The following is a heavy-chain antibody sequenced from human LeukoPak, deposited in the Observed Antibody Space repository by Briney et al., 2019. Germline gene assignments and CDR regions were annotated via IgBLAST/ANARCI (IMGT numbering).Heavy chain of an antibody. CDR3: ARASLRWYRNWFDP. CDR1: GYTFTSYD. D-gene: IGHD4-23*01. J-gene: IGHJ5*02. Sequence: VASVKVSCKASGYTFTSYDINWVRQATGQGLEWMGWMNPNSGNTGYAQKFQGRVTITRNTSISTAYMELSSLRSEDTAVYYCARASLRWYRNWFDPWGQGTLVTVSS. V-gene: IGHV1-8*03. CDR2: MNPNSGNT.